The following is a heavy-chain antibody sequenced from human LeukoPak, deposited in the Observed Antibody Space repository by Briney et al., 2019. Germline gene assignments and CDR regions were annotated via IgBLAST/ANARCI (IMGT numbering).Heavy chain of an antibody. CDR1: EFTFSNYW. Sequence: GGSLRLSCAASEFTFSNYWMSWVRQAPGKGLEWVANIKQDGSEKYYVDSVKGRFTISRDNAKNSLYLQMNSLRAEDTAVYYCARRRYNWNAIDYWGQGTLVTVSS. J-gene: IGHJ4*02. D-gene: IGHD1-20*01. V-gene: IGHV3-7*01. CDR2: IKQDGSEK. CDR3: ARRRYNWNAIDY.